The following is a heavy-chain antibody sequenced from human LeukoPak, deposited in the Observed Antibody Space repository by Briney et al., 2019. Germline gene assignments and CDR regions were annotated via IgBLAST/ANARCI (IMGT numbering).Heavy chain of an antibody. D-gene: IGHD6-13*01. CDR1: GFPFSNAW. CDR2: ISGSGGST. J-gene: IGHJ4*02. CDR3: AKDGIAAASDY. Sequence: GGSLRLSCAASGFPFSNAWMSWVRQTPGKGLEWVSAISGSGGSTYYADSVKGRFTISRDNSKNTLYLQMNSLRAEDTAVYYCAKDGIAAASDYWGQGTLVTVSS. V-gene: IGHV3-23*01.